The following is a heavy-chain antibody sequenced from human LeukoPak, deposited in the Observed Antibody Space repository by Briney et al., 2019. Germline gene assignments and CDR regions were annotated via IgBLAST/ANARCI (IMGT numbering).Heavy chain of an antibody. CDR2: ISGSGGST. CDR1: GFTFSSYA. CDR3: TKDPPYSSCWGWYFDL. Sequence: GGSLRLSCAASGFTFSSYAMSWGRQAPGKGLEWVSAISGSGGSTYYADSVKGRFTISRDNSKNTLYLQMNSLRAEDTAVYYCTKDPPYSSCWGWYFDLWGRGTLVTVSS. D-gene: IGHD6-13*01. J-gene: IGHJ2*01. V-gene: IGHV3-23*01.